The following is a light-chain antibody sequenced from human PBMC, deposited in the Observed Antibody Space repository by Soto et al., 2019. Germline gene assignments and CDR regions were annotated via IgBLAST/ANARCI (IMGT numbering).Light chain of an antibody. V-gene: IGKV3-20*01. CDR2: GAS. CDR3: QQYGSSLRT. Sequence: EIVLTQSPGTLSLSPGERATLSCRASQSVSSKSLAWYQQKPGQAPRLLIYGASSRATGIPDRFSGSGSGTDFSLTISRLEPEDFAVYYCQQYGSSLRTFGQGTKVVIK. CDR1: QSVSSKS. J-gene: IGKJ1*01.